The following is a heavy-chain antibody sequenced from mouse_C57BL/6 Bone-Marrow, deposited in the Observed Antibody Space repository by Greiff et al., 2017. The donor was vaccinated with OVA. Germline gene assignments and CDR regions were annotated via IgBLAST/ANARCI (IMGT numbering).Heavy chain of an antibody. CDR3: ARVGSFFV. D-gene: IGHD1-1*01. Sequence: EVQLMESEGGLVQPGSSMKLSCTASGFTFSDYYMAWVRQVPEKGLEWVANINYDGSSTYYLDSLKSRFIISRDNAKNILYLQMSSLKSEDTATYYCARVGSFFVWGTGTTVTVSS. CDR1: GFTFSDYY. CDR2: INYDGSST. V-gene: IGHV5-16*01. J-gene: IGHJ1*03.